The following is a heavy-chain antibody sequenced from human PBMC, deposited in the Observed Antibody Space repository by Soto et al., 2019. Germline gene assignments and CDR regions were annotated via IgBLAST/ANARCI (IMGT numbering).Heavy chain of an antibody. V-gene: IGHV1-69*01. CDR3: ARDGGNYSYYYYYYGMDV. Sequence: SVXVSXKASGXXXSXXAXXXXXXXXXQGLEWXGGIIPIFGTANYAQKFQGRVTITADESTSXXYMXXSXXXSEDTAVYYCARDGGNYSYYYYYYGMDVWGQGTTVTVSS. J-gene: IGHJ6*02. CDR2: IIPIFGTA. CDR1: GXXXSXXA. D-gene: IGHD4-4*01.